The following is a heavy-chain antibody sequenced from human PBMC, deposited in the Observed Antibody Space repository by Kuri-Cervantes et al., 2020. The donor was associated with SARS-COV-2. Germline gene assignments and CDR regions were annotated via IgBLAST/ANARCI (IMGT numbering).Heavy chain of an antibody. CDR1: GFTVSSNY. V-gene: IGHV3-66*01. J-gene: IGHJ4*02. CDR2: IYSGGST. D-gene: IGHD7-27*01. CDR3: ARDLRLGKSLDY. Sequence: GESLKISCAASGFTVSSNYMSWVRQAPGKGLEWVSVIYSGGSTYYADSVKGRFIISRDNAKNSLYLQMSSLRAEDTAVYYCARDLRLGKSLDYWGQGTLVTVSS.